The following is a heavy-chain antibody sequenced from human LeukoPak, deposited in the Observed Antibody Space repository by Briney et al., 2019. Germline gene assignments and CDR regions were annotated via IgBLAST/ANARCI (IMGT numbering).Heavy chain of an antibody. Sequence: SETLSLTCTVSGGSISSGGYYWSWIRQHPGKGLEWIGEINHSGSTNYNPSLKSRVTISVDTSKNQFSLKLSSVTAADTAVYYCARERGRERTAMVKAAYYFDYWGQGTLVTVSS. CDR3: ARERGRERTAMVKAAYYFDY. V-gene: IGHV4-31*03. CDR2: INHSGST. D-gene: IGHD5-18*01. CDR1: GGSISSGGYY. J-gene: IGHJ4*02.